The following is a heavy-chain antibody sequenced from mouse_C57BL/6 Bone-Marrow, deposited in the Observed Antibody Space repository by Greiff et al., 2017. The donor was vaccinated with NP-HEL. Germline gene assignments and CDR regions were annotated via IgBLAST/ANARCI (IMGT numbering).Heavy chain of an antibody. D-gene: IGHD1-1*01. CDR1: GFNFKDDY. V-gene: IGHV14-4*01. CDR2: IDPENGDT. Sequence: VQLKESGAELVRPGASVKLSCTASGFNFKDDYMHWVKQRPEQGLEWIGWIDPENGDTEYASKFQGKATITADTSSNTAYLQLSSLTSEDTDVYYCTTLYGYRYYAMDYWGQGTSVTVSS. CDR3: TTLYGYRYYAMDY. J-gene: IGHJ4*01.